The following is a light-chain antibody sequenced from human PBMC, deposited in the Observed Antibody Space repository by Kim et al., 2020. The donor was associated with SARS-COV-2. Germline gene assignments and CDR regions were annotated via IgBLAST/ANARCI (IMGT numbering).Light chain of an antibody. V-gene: IGKV3-15*01. CDR1: QSVSSN. Sequence: EIVMTQPPATLSVSPGERVTLSCRASQSVSSNLAWYQQKPGQAPRLVIYGASTRATGIPARFSGSGSGTEFTLIISSLQSEDIAVYYCQQYNSWYTFGRGTKLEI. J-gene: IGKJ2*01. CDR3: QQYNSWYT. CDR2: GAS.